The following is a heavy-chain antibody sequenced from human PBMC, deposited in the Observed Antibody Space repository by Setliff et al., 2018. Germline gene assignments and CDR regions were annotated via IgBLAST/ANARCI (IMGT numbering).Heavy chain of an antibody. CDR1: GASISSGSHY. J-gene: IGHJ4*02. V-gene: IGHV4-61*09. CDR3: ARSPSSGAYWNPRPFYSDY. Sequence: KSSETLSLTCNVSGASISSGSHYWSWIRQSAGEKPTWIGHVYSTGSTNYNPSFESRVSISVDKSNNQFSLKMTSVTAADTALYYCARSPSSGAYWNPRPFYSDYWARGTLVTVSS. CDR2: VYSTGST. D-gene: IGHD1-26*01.